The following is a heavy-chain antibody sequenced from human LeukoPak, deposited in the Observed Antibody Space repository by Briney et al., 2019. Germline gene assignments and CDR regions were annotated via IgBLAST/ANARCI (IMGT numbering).Heavy chain of an antibody. J-gene: IGHJ4*02. CDR1: GYTFTSYD. Sequence: VASVKVSCKASGYTFTSYDINWVRQATGQGLEWMGWINPNSGGTDYAQNFQGRVTMTRDTSISTAYMELSRLTSDDTAVYYCARATLTHYYFDYWGQGTLVTVSS. D-gene: IGHD4-17*01. V-gene: IGHV1-2*02. CDR2: INPNSGGT. CDR3: ARATLTHYYFDY.